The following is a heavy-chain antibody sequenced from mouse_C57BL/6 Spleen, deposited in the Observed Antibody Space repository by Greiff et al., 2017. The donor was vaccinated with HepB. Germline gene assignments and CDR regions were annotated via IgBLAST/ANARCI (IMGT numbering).Heavy chain of an antibody. D-gene: IGHD2-4*01. CDR3: ARDIYYDYDPWFAY. CDR1: GYTFTSYW. J-gene: IGHJ3*01. CDR2: INPSSGYT. Sequence: VQLQQSGAELAKPGASVKLSCKASGYTFTSYWMHWVKQRPGQGLEWIGYINPSSGYTKYNQKFKDKATLTAVKSSSTAYMQLSSLTYEDSAVYYCARDIYYDYDPWFAYWGQGTLVTVSA. V-gene: IGHV1-7*01.